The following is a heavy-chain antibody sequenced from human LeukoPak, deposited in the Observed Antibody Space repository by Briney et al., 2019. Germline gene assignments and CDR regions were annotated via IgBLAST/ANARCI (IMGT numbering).Heavy chain of an antibody. CDR2: MNPNSGNT. CDR3: ARGFYCSGGSCYPFAP. CDR1: GYTFTSYD. V-gene: IGHV1-8*03. J-gene: IGHJ4*02. Sequence: ASVKVSCKASGYTFTSYDINWVRQATGQGLEWMGWMNPNSGNTGYAQKFQGRVTITRYTSISTAYMELSSLRSEDTAVYYCARGFYCSGGSCYPFAPWGQGTLVTVSS. D-gene: IGHD2-15*01.